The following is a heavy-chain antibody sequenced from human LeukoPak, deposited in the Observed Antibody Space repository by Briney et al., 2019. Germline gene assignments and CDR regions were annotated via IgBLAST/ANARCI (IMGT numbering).Heavy chain of an antibody. J-gene: IGHJ4*02. CDR3: ARRAGAYSHPYDY. CDR2: IYSDNT. V-gene: IGHV3-53*01. Sequence: GSLRLSCTVSGFTVSTNSMSWVRQAPGKGLEWVSFIYSDNTHYSDSVKGRFTISRDNSKNTLSLQMNSLRAEDTAVYYCARRAGAYSHPYDYWGQGTLVTVSS. CDR1: GFTVSTNS. D-gene: IGHD4/OR15-4a*01.